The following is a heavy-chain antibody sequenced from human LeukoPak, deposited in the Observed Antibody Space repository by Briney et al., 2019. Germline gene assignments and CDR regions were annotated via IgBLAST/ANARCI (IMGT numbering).Heavy chain of an antibody. CDR2: IRYDGSNK. D-gene: IGHD6-13*01. Sequence: GGSLRLSCAASGCTFSSYGMHWVREAPGKGLEWVAFIRYDGSNKYYADSVKGRFTISRDNSKNTLYLQMNSLRVEDTAVYYCARDFMYSISCTGCWGQGTLVTVSS. V-gene: IGHV3-30*02. CDR3: ARDFMYSISCTGC. J-gene: IGHJ4*02. CDR1: GCTFSSYG.